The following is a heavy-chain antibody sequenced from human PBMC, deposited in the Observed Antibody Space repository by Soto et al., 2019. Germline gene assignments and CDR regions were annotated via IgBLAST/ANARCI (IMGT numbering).Heavy chain of an antibody. V-gene: IGHV4-31*03. Sequence: SETLSLTCTVSGGSISSGGYYWSWIRQHPGRGLEWIGYIYYSGSTYYNPSLKSRVTISVDTSRTQFSLNLYSLTAADTAVYYCARETSWLDPWGQGTLVTVSS. CDR1: GGSISSGGYY. CDR3: ARETSWLDP. CDR2: IYYSGST. J-gene: IGHJ5*02. D-gene: IGHD1-7*01.